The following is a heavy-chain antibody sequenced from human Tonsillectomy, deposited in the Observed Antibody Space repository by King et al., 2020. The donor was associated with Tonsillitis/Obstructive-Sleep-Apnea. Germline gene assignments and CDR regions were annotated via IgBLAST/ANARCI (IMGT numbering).Heavy chain of an antibody. V-gene: IGHV5-10-1*01. CDR2: MDASDSYT. Sequence: QLVQSGAEVKKPGESLRISCKGSGYSFTSYWISWVRQMPGKGLEWLGRMDASDSYTNYSPSFQGHVTISADKSISTAYLQWSSLKASDTAMYYCARQIVVVPAASYYYYYMDVWGKGTTVTVSS. J-gene: IGHJ6*03. CDR3: ARQIVVVPAASYYYYYMDV. D-gene: IGHD2-2*01. CDR1: GYSFTSYW.